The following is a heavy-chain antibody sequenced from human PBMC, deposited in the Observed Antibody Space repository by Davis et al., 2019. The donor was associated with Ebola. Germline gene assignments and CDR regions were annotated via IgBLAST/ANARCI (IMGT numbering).Heavy chain of an antibody. V-gene: IGHV1-3*01. CDR1: GYTFTSYA. Sequence: AASVKVSCKASGYTFTSYAMHWVRQAPGQRLEWMGWINAGNGNTKYSQKFQGRVTITRDTSASTAYMELSSLRSEDTAVYYCARSRGYYYDSRGVKEYFQHWGQGTLVTVSS. J-gene: IGHJ1*01. CDR2: INAGNGNT. D-gene: IGHD3-22*01. CDR3: ARSRGYYYDSRGVKEYFQH.